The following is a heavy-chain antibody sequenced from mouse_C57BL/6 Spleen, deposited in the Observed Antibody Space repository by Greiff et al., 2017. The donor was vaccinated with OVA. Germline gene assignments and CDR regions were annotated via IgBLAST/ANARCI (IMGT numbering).Heavy chain of an antibody. CDR1: GYTFTSYW. CDR2: ILPGSGST. CDR3: ASEMLSYAMDY. Sequence: VQLQQPGAELVKPGASVKLSCKASGYTFTSYWMQWVKQRPGQGLEWIGEILPGSGSTNYNEKFKGKATFTADTSSNTAYMQLSSLTTEDSAIYYCASEMLSYAMDYWGQGTSVTVSS. V-gene: IGHV1-9*01. J-gene: IGHJ4*01.